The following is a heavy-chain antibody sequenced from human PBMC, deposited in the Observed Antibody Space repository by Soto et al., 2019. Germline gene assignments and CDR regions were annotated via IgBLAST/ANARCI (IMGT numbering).Heavy chain of an antibody. V-gene: IGHV3-7*01. CDR1: GFAFATYW. D-gene: IGHD5-18*01. CDR2: INQDESRQ. J-gene: IGHJ5*02. Sequence: GGSLRLSCAASGFAFATYWMSWVRQAPGKGLECVGNINQDESRQYYLDSVKGRFTLSRDNAKNSLFLQMNSLRAEDTAVYYCARNRGWDTYDLWGQGTLVTVSS. CDR3: ARNRGWDTYDL.